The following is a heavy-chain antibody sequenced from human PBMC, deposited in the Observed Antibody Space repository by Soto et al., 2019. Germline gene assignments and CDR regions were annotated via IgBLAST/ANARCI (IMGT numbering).Heavy chain of an antibody. CDR1: GSPISSYF. CDR2: IYYTGTT. V-gene: IGHV4-59*01. J-gene: IGHJ3*02. CDR3: ARDPYSGSYFSVGNAFDI. D-gene: IGHD1-26*01. Sequence: SEALSLTCTVSGSPISSYFWRWFRQSPGEGLEWVGYIYYTGTTTYSPSLKSRLTISVDASKSQLSLKLSSVTAADTAVYYCARDPYSGSYFSVGNAFDIWGQGTMVTVSS.